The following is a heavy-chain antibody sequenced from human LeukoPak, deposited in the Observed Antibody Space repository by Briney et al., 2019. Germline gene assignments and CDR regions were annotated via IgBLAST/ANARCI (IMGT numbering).Heavy chain of an antibody. CDR1: GFTFSSYW. V-gene: IGHV3-7*03. CDR2: IKQDGSEK. J-gene: IGHJ6*04. Sequence: PGGSLRLSCAASGFTFSSYWMSWVRQAPGKGLEWVANIKQDGSEKYYVDSVKGRFTISRDNAKNSLYLQMNSLRAEDTAVYYCAREWITNPFAPLGVWGKGTTVTVSS. D-gene: IGHD3-16*01. CDR3: AREWITNPFAPLGV.